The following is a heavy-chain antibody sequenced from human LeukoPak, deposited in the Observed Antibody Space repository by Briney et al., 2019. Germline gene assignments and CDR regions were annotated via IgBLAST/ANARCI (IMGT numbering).Heavy chain of an antibody. CDR3: ASAPSETGGYYPEYFRH. V-gene: IGHV3-74*01. J-gene: IGHJ1*01. D-gene: IGHD3-22*01. CDR2: IKSDGST. Sequence: ASLRLSCAASGFTFSSYWMHWVRQTPGKGLVWVSRIKSDGSTNYADSVKGRFTIARDDAKNTVSLQMNSLRAEDTAVYYCASAPSETGGYYPEYFRHWGQGTLVTVSS. CDR1: GFTFSSYW.